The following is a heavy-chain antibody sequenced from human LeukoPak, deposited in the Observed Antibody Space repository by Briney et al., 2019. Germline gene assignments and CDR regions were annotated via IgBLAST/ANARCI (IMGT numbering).Heavy chain of an antibody. CDR2: INPNSGGT. V-gene: IGHV1-2*02. CDR3: ARMMVVAATRDY. J-gene: IGHJ4*02. CDR1: GYTFTGYY. Sequence: ASVKVSCTASGYTFTGYYMHWVRQAPGQGLEWMGWINPNSGGTNYAQKFQGRVTMTRDTSISTAYMELSRLRSDDTAVYYCARMMVVAATRDYWGQGTLVTVSS. D-gene: IGHD2-15*01.